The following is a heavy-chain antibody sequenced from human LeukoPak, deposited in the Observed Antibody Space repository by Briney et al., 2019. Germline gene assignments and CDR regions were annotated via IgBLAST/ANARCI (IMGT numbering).Heavy chain of an antibody. Sequence: PGGSLRLSCAASGFTCSSYWMHWVRQAPGKGLVWVSRITSDGSSTSYADSVKGRFTISRDNAKNTLYLQMNSLRAEDTAVYYCTGLDYWGQGTLVTVSS. CDR1: GFTCSSYW. J-gene: IGHJ4*02. D-gene: IGHD7-27*01. CDR2: ITSDGSST. CDR3: TGLDY. V-gene: IGHV3-74*01.